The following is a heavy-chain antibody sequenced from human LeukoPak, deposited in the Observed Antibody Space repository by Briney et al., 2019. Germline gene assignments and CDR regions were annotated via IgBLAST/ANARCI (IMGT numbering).Heavy chain of an antibody. V-gene: IGHV3-23*01. CDR2: ISDSGTST. CDR3: AKDGGSGNYYNFAGY. D-gene: IGHD3-10*01. J-gene: IGHJ4*02. CDR1: GFTFRSYA. Sequence: GGSLRLSCVASGFTFRSYAMSWVRQAPGKGLEWVSAISDSGTSTYYGDSVKGRFTISRDNSKNTLYPQMNSLRAEDTAVYYCAKDGGSGNYYNFAGYWGQGTLVTVSS.